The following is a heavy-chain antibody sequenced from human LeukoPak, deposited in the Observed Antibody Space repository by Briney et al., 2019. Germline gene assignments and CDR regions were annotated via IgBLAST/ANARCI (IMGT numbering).Heavy chain of an antibody. CDR3: VKDRPGSYAFDI. Sequence: PGGSLRLSCSASGFTFMTSAMHWVRQAPGKGLEYVSSINDYGNRIHYAGSVKGRFSISRDTSTNTLYLQMSSLRPEDTAVYHCVKDRPGSYAFDIWGQGTMVTVSS. CDR2: INDYGNRI. CDR1: GFTFMTSA. J-gene: IGHJ3*02. D-gene: IGHD3-10*01. V-gene: IGHV3-64D*06.